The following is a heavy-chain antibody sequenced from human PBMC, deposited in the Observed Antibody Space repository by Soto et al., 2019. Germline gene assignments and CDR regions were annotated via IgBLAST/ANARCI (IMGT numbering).Heavy chain of an antibody. D-gene: IGHD3-22*01. CDR3: ARHNYDSSGTAVDV. CDR2: IYYSGST. V-gene: IGHV4-31*03. CDR1: GGSISSGNYY. Sequence: SETLSLTCTVSGGSISSGNYYWSWIRQHPGKGLEWIGYIYYSGSTYYNPSLKSRVTISVDTSKNQFSLKLSSVTAADTAVYYCARHNYDSSGTAVDVWGQGTTITVSS. J-gene: IGHJ6*02.